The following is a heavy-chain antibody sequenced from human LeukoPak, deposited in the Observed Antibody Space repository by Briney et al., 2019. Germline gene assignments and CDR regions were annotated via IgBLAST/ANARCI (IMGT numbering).Heavy chain of an antibody. D-gene: IGHD2-15*01. J-gene: IGHJ4*02. CDR1: GFTFKNVW. Sequence: GGSLRLSCAASGFTFKNVWMNWVRQAPGKGLEWVGRIKSKTDGGTTDYAAPVKGRFTISRDDSKNTLYLQMNSLKTEDTAVYYCTTGYCSGGSCYVWGQGTLVTVSS. CDR2: IKSKTDGGTT. V-gene: IGHV3-15*07. CDR3: TTGYCSGGSCYV.